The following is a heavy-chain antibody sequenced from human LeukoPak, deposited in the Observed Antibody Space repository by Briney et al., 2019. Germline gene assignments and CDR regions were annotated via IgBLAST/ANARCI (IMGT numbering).Heavy chain of an antibody. CDR1: GFTFSTHG. V-gene: IGHV3-30*18. CDR2: ISYDGSNK. CDR3: AKGRSSGYYFFDY. J-gene: IGHJ4*02. D-gene: IGHD3-22*01. Sequence: PGRSLRLSCAASGFTFSTHGMHWVRQAPGKGLEQVAVISYDGSNKYYADSVKGRFTISRDNSKNTLYLQVNSLRAEDTAVYYCAKGRSSGYYFFDYWGQGTLVTVSS.